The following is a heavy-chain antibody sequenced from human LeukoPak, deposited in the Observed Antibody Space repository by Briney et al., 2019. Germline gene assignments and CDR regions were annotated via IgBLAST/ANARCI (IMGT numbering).Heavy chain of an antibody. V-gene: IGHV4-61*02. CDR2: IYTSGST. CDR1: GGSISSGSYY. D-gene: IGHD4-17*01. CDR3: ARGGDYGDSYYFDC. Sequence: SQTLSLTCTVSGGSISSGSYYWSWIRQPAGKGMEWIGRIYTSGSTNYNPSLKSRVTISVDTSKNQFSLKLSSVTAADTAVYYCARGGDYGDSYYFDCWGQGTLVTVSS. J-gene: IGHJ4*02.